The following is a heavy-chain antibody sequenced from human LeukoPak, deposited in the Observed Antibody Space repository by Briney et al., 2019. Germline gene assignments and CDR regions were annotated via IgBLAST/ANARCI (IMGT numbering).Heavy chain of an antibody. Sequence: ASVKVSCKAPGYTFTGYYMHWVRQAPGQGLEWMGWINPNSGGTNYAQKFQGRVTMTRDTSISTAYMELSRLRSDDTAVYYCARIGYSYGSTIDYWGQGTLVTVSS. D-gene: IGHD5-18*01. J-gene: IGHJ4*02. CDR1: GYTFTGYY. CDR2: INPNSGGT. V-gene: IGHV1-2*02. CDR3: ARIGYSYGSTIDY.